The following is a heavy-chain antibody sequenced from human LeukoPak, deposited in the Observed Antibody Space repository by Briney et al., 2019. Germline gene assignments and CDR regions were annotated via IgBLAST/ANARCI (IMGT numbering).Heavy chain of an antibody. CDR2: ISWNSGSI. J-gene: IGHJ4*02. CDR1: GFTFDDYA. D-gene: IGHD2-15*01. V-gene: IGHV3-9*01. CDR3: ARGPSGGNGFSY. Sequence: GGSLRLSCAASGFTFDDYAMHWVRQAPGKGLEWVSGISWNSGSIGYADSVKGRFIISRDNAKNSLYLQMNSLRAEDTAVYYCARGPSGGNGFSYWGQGTLVTVSS.